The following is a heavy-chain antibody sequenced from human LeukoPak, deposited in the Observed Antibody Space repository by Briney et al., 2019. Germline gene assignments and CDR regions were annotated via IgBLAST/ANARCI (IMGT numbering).Heavy chain of an antibody. CDR2: IWYDGSNK. CDR1: GFTFSSYG. Sequence: PGRSLRLSCAASGFTFSSYGMHWVRQAPGKGLEWVAVIWYDGSNKYYADSVKGRFTISRDNSKNTLYLQVNSLRAEDTAVYYCARDSTRSSAGTYYWGQGTLVTVSS. CDR3: ARDSTRSSAGTYY. V-gene: IGHV3-33*01. J-gene: IGHJ4*02. D-gene: IGHD6-13*01.